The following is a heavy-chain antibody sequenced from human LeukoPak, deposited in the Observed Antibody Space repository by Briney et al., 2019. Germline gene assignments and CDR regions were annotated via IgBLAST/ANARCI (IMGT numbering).Heavy chain of an antibody. CDR3: ARGRRIAVAGNAFDI. D-gene: IGHD6-19*01. CDR2: IYHSGST. Sequence: PSGTLSLTCAVSGGSISSSNWWSWVRQPPGQGLEWIGEIYHSGSTNYNPSLKSRVTISVDKPKNQFSLKLSSVTAADTAVYYCARGRRIAVAGNAFDIWGQGTMVTVSS. CDR1: GGSISSSNW. V-gene: IGHV4-4*02. J-gene: IGHJ3*02.